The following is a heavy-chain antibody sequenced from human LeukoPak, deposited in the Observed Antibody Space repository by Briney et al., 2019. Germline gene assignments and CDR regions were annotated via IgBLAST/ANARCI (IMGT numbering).Heavy chain of an antibody. CDR3: ARAATTEENWFDP. CDR1: GGSISSGGYS. Sequence: SETLSLTCAVSGGSISSGGYSWRWIRQPPGKGLEWIGYIYHSGSTYYNPSLKSRVTISVDRSKNQFSLKLSSVTAADTAVYYCARAATTEENWFDPWGQGTLVTVSS. V-gene: IGHV4-30-2*01. D-gene: IGHD1-1*01. CDR2: IYHSGST. J-gene: IGHJ5*02.